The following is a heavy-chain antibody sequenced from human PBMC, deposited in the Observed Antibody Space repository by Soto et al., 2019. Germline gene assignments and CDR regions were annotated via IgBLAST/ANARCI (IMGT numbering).Heavy chain of an antibody. CDR3: ARDPKTSGGQHWAFTYFDS. CDR2: ISYDGTNK. CDR1: GFSFSISP. Sequence: PGGSLRLSCAASGFSFSISPMHWVRQAPGKGPEWVALISYDGTNKFYADSVKGRFTISRDNPKSTLYLQVDSLRPEDAAVYYCARDPKTSGGQHWAFTYFDSWGQGTMVTVYS. V-gene: IGHV3-30-3*01. D-gene: IGHD7-27*01. J-gene: IGHJ4*02.